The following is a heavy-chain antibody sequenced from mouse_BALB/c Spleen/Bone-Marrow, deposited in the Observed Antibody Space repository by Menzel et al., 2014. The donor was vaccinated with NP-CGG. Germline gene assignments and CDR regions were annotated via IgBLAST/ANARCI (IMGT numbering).Heavy chain of an antibody. D-gene: IGHD2-10*02. J-gene: IGHJ2*01. CDR2: IGTGGTYT. CDR3: SRGYGNCFDY. V-gene: IGHV5-6-4*01. CDR1: GFTFSSSI. Sequence: EVQGVESGGGLVKPGGSLKLSCSASGFTFSSSIMSWVRQTPEKRLEWVATIGTGGTYTYYPDSVKGRFTISRDNAKNTLYLQMSSLKSEDTAMYYCSRGYGNCFDYWGQGTTLTVSS.